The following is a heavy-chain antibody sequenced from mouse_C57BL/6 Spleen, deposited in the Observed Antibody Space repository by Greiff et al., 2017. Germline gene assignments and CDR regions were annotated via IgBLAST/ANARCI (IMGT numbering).Heavy chain of an antibody. D-gene: IGHD1-1*01. CDR1: GYTFTSYW. CDR3: ARGSTTLVASNFDY. CDR2: IYPGSGST. V-gene: IGHV1-55*01. J-gene: IGHJ2*01. Sequence: QVQLQQPGAELVKPGASVKMSCKASGYTFTSYWITWVKQRPGQGLAWIGDIYPGSGSTNYNEKFKSKDTLTVDTSYSTAYMQLISLTSEDSAVYYCARGSTTLVASNFDYWGQGTTLTVSS.